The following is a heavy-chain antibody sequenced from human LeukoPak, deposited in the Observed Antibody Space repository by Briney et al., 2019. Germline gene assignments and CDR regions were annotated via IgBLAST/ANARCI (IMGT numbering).Heavy chain of an antibody. CDR2: ISNSGSTK. V-gene: IGHV3-48*03. J-gene: IGHJ4*02. CDR1: GFIFSSYE. Sequence: PGGSLRLPCAASGFIFSSYEMSWVRQAPGKGLEWVSYISNSGSTKYYADSVKGRFTISRDNAKNSLYLQMNSLRAEDTAVYYCARGGSGSSPSDYWGQGTLVTVSS. D-gene: IGHD2-15*01. CDR3: ARGGSGSSPSDY.